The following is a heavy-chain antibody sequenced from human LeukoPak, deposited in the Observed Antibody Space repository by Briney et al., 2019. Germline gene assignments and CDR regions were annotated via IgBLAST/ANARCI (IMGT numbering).Heavy chain of an antibody. V-gene: IGHV1-69*04. J-gene: IGHJ4*02. Sequence: SLKVSCKASGGTFSIYAISWGRQAPGQGLEWMGRIIPIFGIANYAQKFQGRVTITADKSTSTAYMELSSLRSEDMAVYYCARDFRSKLPDNWGQGTLGTASS. CDR3: ARDFRSKLPDN. CDR2: IIPIFGIA. D-gene: IGHD1-26*01. CDR1: GGTFSIYA.